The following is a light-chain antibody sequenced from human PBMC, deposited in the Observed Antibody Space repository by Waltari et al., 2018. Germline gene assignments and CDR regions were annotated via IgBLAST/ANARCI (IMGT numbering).Light chain of an antibody. CDR2: SNN. CDR1: SSNIGSNT. J-gene: IGLJ2*01. CDR3: AAWDDSLNGVV. Sequence: QSVLTQPPSASGTPGQRVTISSSGSSSNIGSNTVNGYQQLPGTAPKLLIYSNNQRPSGVPDRFSGSKSGTSASLAISGLQSEDEADYYCAAWDDSLNGVVFGGGTKLTVL. V-gene: IGLV1-44*01.